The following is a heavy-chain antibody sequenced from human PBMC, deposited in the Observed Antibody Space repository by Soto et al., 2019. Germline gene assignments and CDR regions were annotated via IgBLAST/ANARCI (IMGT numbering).Heavy chain of an antibody. CDR3: ARGGGGFGELLDLDYDY. D-gene: IGHD3-10*01. V-gene: IGHV1-18*01. J-gene: IGHJ4*02. Sequence: ASVEVSCKASGYTFTSYGISWVRQAPGQGLEWMGWISAYNGNTNYAQKLQGRVTMTTDTSTSTAYMELRSLRSDDTAVYYCARGGGGFGELLDLDYDYWGQGTLVTVSS. CDR2: ISAYNGNT. CDR1: GYTFTSYG.